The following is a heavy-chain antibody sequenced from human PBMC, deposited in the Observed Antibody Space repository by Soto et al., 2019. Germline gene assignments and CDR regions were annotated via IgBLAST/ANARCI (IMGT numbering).Heavy chain of an antibody. CDR1: GGSISSDYY. CDR3: ARVRPLGSGSYPLFDL. CDR2: IYYSGRT. D-gene: IGHD3-10*01. J-gene: IGHJ4*02. Sequence: SESLSLTCSVPGGSISSDYYWSCIPQPPGSGLEWIEYIYYSGRTYYKPPLKSRVTISVDTSKNQFSLKLSSVTAADTAVYYCARVRPLGSGSYPLFDLWGQGTLVTVSS. V-gene: IGHV4-30-4*08.